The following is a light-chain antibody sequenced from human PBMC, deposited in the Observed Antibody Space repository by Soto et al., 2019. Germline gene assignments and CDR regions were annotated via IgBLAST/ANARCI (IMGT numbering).Light chain of an antibody. Sequence: QSVLTQPPSVSAAPGQKVTISCSGKSSKIGNNYVSWYQQLPGTAPKLLIYDNNKRPSGIPDRFSGSKSGTSATLGITGLQTGDEADYYCGTWDSSLSGGVFGTGTKVTV. CDR3: GTWDSSLSGGV. CDR1: SSKIGNNY. V-gene: IGLV1-51*01. J-gene: IGLJ1*01. CDR2: DNN.